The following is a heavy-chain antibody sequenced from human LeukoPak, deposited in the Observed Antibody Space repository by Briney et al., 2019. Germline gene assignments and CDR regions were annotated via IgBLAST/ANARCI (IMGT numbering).Heavy chain of an antibody. CDR1: GFTFSSYG. V-gene: IGHV3-33*01. CDR3: ARPLSSGSPQGLPTSPHLDY. J-gene: IGHJ4*02. D-gene: IGHD3-10*01. CDR2: IWYDGSNK. Sequence: PGRSLRLSCAASGFTFSSYGMHWVRQAPGKGLEWVAVIWYDGSNKYYADSVKGRFTISRDNPKNTLYLQMNSLRAEDTAVYYCARPLSSGSPQGLPTSPHLDYWGQGTLVTVSS.